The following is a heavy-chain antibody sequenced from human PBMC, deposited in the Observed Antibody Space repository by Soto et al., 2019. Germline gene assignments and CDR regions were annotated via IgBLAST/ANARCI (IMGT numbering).Heavy chain of an antibody. Sequence: PSETLSLTCTVSGDSVNSATYCWSWIRQPPGKGLEWIGYIYYSGSTNYNPSLKSRVTISVDTSKNQFSLKLSSVTAADTAVYYCARDTYYGSGSYYYNWFDPWVQGTLVTVSS. CDR1: GDSVNSATYC. CDR2: IYYSGST. V-gene: IGHV4-61*01. J-gene: IGHJ5*02. CDR3: ARDTYYGSGSYYYNWFDP. D-gene: IGHD3-10*01.